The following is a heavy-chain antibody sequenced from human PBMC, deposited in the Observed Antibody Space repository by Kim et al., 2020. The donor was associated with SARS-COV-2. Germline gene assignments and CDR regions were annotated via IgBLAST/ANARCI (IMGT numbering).Heavy chain of an antibody. Sequence: SQTLSLTCTVSGGSISSGGYYWSWIRQHPGKGLEWIGYIYYSGSTYYNPSLKSRVTISVDTSKNQFSLKLSSVTAADTAVYYCAQHYGSGSYPPPYFGPWGQGALVAVSS. V-gene: IGHV4-31*03. D-gene: IGHD3-10*01. CDR3: AQHYGSGSYPPPYFGP. J-gene: IGHJ5*02. CDR1: GGSISSGGYY. CDR2: IYYSGST.